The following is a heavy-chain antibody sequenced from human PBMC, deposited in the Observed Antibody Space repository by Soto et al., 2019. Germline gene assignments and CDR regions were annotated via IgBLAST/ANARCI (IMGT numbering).Heavy chain of an antibody. Sequence: QVQLVQSGAEVKKPGSSVKVSCKASGGTFSSYAISWVRQAPGQGLEWMGGIIPIFGTANYAQKFQGRVTITAAESTSTGYMELSSVRSEDTAVYYCARIKRDGYDKADYWGQGTLVTVSS. D-gene: IGHD5-12*01. V-gene: IGHV1-69*01. CDR1: GGTFSSYA. J-gene: IGHJ4*02. CDR2: IIPIFGTA. CDR3: ARIKRDGYDKADY.